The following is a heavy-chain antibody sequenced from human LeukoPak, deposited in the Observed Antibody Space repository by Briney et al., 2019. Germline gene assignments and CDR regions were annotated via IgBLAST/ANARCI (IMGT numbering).Heavy chain of an antibody. D-gene: IGHD2-21*02. CDR2: IIPIFGTA. J-gene: IGHJ6*02. CDR3: ASVPSGGGDWEAMDV. Sequence: SVKVSCKASVGTFSSYAISWVRQSPGQGLEWGGGIIPIFGTANYEQKFQGRVTITTDESTSTAYMELSSLISEDTAVYYCASVPSGGGDWEAMDVWGQGTTVTVSS. V-gene: IGHV1-69*05. CDR1: VGTFSSYA.